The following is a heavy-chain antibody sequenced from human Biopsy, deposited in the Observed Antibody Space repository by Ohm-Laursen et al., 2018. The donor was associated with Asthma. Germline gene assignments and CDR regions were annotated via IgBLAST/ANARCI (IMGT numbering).Heavy chain of an antibody. Sequence: SLRLSCAASGFTFSNYAMSWVRQAPGKGLEWVSSITGSGGFTYYADSVQGRVTISRDNSKNTLSLQMNSLRAEDTAVYYCARAYGGSFFSGSFDIWGQGTMVTVSS. D-gene: IGHD4-23*01. CDR1: GFTFSNYA. CDR2: ITGSGGFT. V-gene: IGHV3-23*01. J-gene: IGHJ3*02. CDR3: ARAYGGSFFSGSFDI.